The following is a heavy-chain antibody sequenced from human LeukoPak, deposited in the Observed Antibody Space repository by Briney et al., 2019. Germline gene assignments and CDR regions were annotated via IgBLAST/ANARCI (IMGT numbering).Heavy chain of an antibody. D-gene: IGHD4-17*01. CDR3: ARHLDDYGDYYFDY. V-gene: IGHV5-51*01. Sequence: GESLKISCKGSGYSFTNYWIGWVRQMPGKGREWMGISYPGDSGTRYSPSFQGQVTISVDKSISTAYLQWSSLKASDTAMYYCARHLDDYGDYYFDYWGQGTLVTVSS. CDR1: GYSFTNYW. J-gene: IGHJ4*02. CDR2: SYPGDSGT.